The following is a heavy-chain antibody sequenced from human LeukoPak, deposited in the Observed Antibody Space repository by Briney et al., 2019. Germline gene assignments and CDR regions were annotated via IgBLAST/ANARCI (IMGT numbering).Heavy chain of an antibody. CDR3: ARDSHDYGDSLRVEY. CDR2: LKQDGSEK. Sequence: GGSLRLSCAASGFTFSTYWMSWVRQAPGKGLEWVANLKQDGSEKNYVDSVKGRFTISRDNAKNSLYLQMNSLRAEDTAVYYCARDSHDYGDSLRVEYWGQGTLVTDSS. D-gene: IGHD4-17*01. J-gene: IGHJ4*02. V-gene: IGHV3-7*01. CDR1: GFTFSTYW.